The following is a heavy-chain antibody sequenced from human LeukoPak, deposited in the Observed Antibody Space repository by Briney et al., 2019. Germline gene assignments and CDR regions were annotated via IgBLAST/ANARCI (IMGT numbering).Heavy chain of an antibody. CDR3: ARVRLYGGPTEHWYFDL. Sequence: SVKVSCKASGGTFSSYAISWVRQAPGQGLEWMGGIIPIFGTANYAQKFQGRVTITTDESTSTAYMELSSLRSEDTAVYYCARVRLYGGPTEHWYFDLWGRGTLVTVSS. J-gene: IGHJ2*01. CDR1: GGTFSSYA. CDR2: IIPIFGTA. V-gene: IGHV1-69*05. D-gene: IGHD4-23*01.